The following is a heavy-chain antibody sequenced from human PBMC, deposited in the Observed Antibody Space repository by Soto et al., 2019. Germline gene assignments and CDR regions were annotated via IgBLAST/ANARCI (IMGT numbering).Heavy chain of an antibody. CDR2: IIPVFPTA. CDR3: ARAGGADKNYYYYAMDV. D-gene: IGHD2-15*01. J-gene: IGHJ6*02. V-gene: IGHV1-69*06. Sequence: QVQLVQSGAEVKKPGSSVKVSCRTSGGSFNTYAISWVRQAPGQGLEWMGGIIPVFPTADYAQKFQGRVTIIADKSTSTAYMELSSLRSEDSAVYYCARAGGADKNYYYYAMDVWGQGTMVTVSS. CDR1: GGSFNTYA.